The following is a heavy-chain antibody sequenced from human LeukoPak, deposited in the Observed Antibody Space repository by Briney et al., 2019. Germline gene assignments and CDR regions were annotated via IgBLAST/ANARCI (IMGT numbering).Heavy chain of an antibody. CDR2: ISYDGTNK. J-gene: IGHJ4*02. CDR1: AFTFTDYA. V-gene: IGHV3-30*08. Sequence: GGSLRLFCAASAFTFTDYAMHWVRQAPGKGLECVAAISYDGTNKYYADSVKGRFTISRDDSKNTLYLQMNSLRADDTAVYYCARVTSRVVEMATIGLDYWGQGTLVTVSS. D-gene: IGHD5-24*01. CDR3: ARVTSRVVEMATIGLDY.